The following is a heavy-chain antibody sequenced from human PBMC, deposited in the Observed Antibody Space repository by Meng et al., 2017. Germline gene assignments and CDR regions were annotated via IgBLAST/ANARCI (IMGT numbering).Heavy chain of an antibody. CDR3: ARGTVLLWFGELLHRNWFDP. CDR2: INHSGST. Sequence: QENMQASGPACVMPSRTLSFTFAVSVGSIVSCNWWRCVRQPPAKGLEWIVEINHSGSTNYNPSLKSRVTLSGDKSKNQFSLKLSSVTAADTAVYYCARGTVLLWFGELLHRNWFDPWGQGTLVTVSS. D-gene: IGHD3-10*01. CDR1: VGSIVSCNW. J-gene: IGHJ5*02. V-gene: IGHV4-4*02.